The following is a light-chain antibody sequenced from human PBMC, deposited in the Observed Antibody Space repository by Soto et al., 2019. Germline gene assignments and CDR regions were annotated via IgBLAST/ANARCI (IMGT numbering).Light chain of an antibody. Sequence: QSALTQPASVSGSPGQSITICTGTSSDVGGYNYVSWYQQHPGKAPKLMIYDVSNRPSGVSNRFSGSKSGNTASLTISGLQAEDEADYYCSSYTSSSTLVFGGGTKLTVL. J-gene: IGLJ2*01. CDR3: SSYTSSSTLV. CDR2: DVS. V-gene: IGLV2-14*01. CDR1: SSDVGGYNY.